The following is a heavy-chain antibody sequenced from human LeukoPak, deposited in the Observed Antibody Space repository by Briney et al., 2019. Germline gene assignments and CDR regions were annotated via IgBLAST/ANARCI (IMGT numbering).Heavy chain of an antibody. J-gene: IGHJ4*02. CDR3: ARFRFCSGTPCFYDFDY. Sequence: SETLSLTCVVSGGSSISSGYWWSWVRQPPGKGLEWIAYIHNSGNSNYNPSLKSRVTISADTSKNQFSLKLSSVTAADTAVYYCARFRFCSGTPCFYDFDYWGQGILVTVSS. CDR1: GGSSISSGYW. CDR2: IHNSGNS. D-gene: IGHD2-2*01. V-gene: IGHV4-61*08.